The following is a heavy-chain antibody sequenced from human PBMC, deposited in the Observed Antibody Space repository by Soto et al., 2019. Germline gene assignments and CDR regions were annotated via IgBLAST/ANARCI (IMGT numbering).Heavy chain of an antibody. CDR2: IYYSGST. V-gene: IGHV4-31*03. CDR1: GGSISSDGYY. CDR3: ATLYPYFGLDLTGWYFDL. J-gene: IGHJ2*01. Sequence: QVQLQESGPGLVKPSQTLSLTCSVSGGSISSDGYYWSWIRQHTGKGLEWIGYIYYSGSTYYNPSLKSRVTISVDTSKNQFSLKLSSVTAADTAVYYCATLYPYFGLDLTGWYFDLWGRGTLVTVSS. D-gene: IGHD2-2*02.